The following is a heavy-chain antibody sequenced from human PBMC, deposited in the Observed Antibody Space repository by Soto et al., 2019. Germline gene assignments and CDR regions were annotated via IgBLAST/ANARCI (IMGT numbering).Heavy chain of an antibody. CDR2: ISWNSGSI. CDR1: GFTFDDYA. Sequence: SGGPLRLSCAASGFTFDDYAMHWVRQAPGKGLEWVSGISWNSGSIGYADSVKGRFTISRDNAKNSLYLQMNSLRAEDTALYYCAKAPNSGSYRDREYFQHWGQGTLVTVSS. V-gene: IGHV3-9*01. CDR3: AKAPNSGSYRDREYFQH. J-gene: IGHJ1*01. D-gene: IGHD1-26*01.